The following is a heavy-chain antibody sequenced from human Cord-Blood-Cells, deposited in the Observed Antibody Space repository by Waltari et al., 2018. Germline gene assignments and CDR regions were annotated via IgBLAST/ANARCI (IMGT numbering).Heavy chain of an antibody. J-gene: IGHJ5*02. CDR1: VGSISSYY. CDR3: ARDSDDSSGYYYNWFDP. V-gene: IGHV4-4*07. CDR2: IYTSGST. D-gene: IGHD3-22*01. Sequence: QVQLQESGPGLVKPSETLSLTCTASVGSISSYYWSWIRPPARKGLEWIGRIYTSGSTNYNPSLKSRVTMSVDTSKNQFSLKLSSVTAADTAVYYCARDSDDSSGYYYNWFDPWGQGTLVTVSS.